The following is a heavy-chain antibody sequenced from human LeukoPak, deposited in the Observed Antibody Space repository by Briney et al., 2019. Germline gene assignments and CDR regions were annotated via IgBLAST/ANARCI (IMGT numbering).Heavy chain of an antibody. CDR3: ASFDSGSYYFDY. CDR2: IYYSGST. Sequence: KPSETLSLTCTVSGGSISSYYWSWIRQPPGKGLEWIGYIYYSGSTNYNPSLKSRVTISVDTSKNQFSLKLSSVTAADTAVYYCASFDSGSYYFDYWGQGTLVTVSS. D-gene: IGHD1-26*01. CDR1: GGSISSYY. V-gene: IGHV4-59*01. J-gene: IGHJ4*02.